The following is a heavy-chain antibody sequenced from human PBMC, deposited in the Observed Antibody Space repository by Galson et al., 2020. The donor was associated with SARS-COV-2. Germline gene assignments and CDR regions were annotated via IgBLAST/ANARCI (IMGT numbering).Heavy chain of an antibody. D-gene: IGHD2-15*01. CDR3: ARGPPATNVAWTPDPDH. J-gene: IGHJ4*02. Sequence: SETLSLTCAVYGGSFRHYSWNWIRQPPGKGLEWIGEVNHSGGTNYNPSLMSRVTMSVDTSKKEFSLKLTSVTAADTAVYFCARGPPATNVAWTPDPDHWGQGTLVTVSS. CDR2: VNHSGGT. CDR1: GGSFRHYS. V-gene: IGHV4-34*01.